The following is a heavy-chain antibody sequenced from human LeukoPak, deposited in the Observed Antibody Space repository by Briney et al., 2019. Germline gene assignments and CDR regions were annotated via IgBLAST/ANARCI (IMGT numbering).Heavy chain of an antibody. J-gene: IGHJ4*02. CDR1: GGSFSGYY. Sequence: SETLSLTCAVHGGSFSGYYWSWIRQPPGKGLEWIGEINHSGSTNYNPSLKSRVTISVDTSKNQFSLKLTSETAADTAIYYCARHSQDKGVTHPLDYWGQGTLVTVSS. D-gene: IGHD3-10*01. CDR2: INHSGST. V-gene: IGHV4-34*01. CDR3: ARHSQDKGVTHPLDY.